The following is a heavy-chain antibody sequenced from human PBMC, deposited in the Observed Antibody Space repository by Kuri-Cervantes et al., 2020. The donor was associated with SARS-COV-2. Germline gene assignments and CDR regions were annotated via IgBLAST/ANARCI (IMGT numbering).Heavy chain of an antibody. J-gene: IGHJ6*02. CDR2: IIPIFGTA. CDR3: ARDRVVPGDYYYYGMDV. D-gene: IGHD2-15*01. V-gene: IGHV1-69*01. Sequence: VKVSCKASGGTFSSYAISWVRQAPGQGLEWMGGIIPIFGTANYAQKFQGRVTITADESTSTAHMELSSLRSEDTAVYYCARDRVVPGDYYYYGMDVWGQGTTVTVSS. CDR1: GGTFSSYA.